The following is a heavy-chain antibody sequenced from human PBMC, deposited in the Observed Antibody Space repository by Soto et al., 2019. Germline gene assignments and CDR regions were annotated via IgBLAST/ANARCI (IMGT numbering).Heavy chain of an antibody. D-gene: IGHD6-13*01. J-gene: IGHJ4*02. CDR2: ISYGGDNK. Sequence: QVQLVESGGGVVQPGRSFKFSCAAFGLIFGDYLWNWVAQAPARGWGGWAVISYGGDNKYYADSVRGRFAISRDNLKNTLYLQMNSLNPEDTAVYHCAKARHSTSWYGVEADFWGQGTLVTVSS. CDR1: GLIFGDYL. V-gene: IGHV3-30-3*02. CDR3: AKARHSTSWYGVEADF.